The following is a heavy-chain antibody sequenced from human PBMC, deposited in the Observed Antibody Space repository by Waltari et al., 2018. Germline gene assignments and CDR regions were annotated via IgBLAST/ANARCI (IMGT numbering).Heavy chain of an antibody. CDR2: IYSDGRT. D-gene: IGHD6-19*01. V-gene: IGHV3-53*01. CDR3: AREVYRSGGH. CDR1: GFNVSRNY. J-gene: IGHJ4*02. Sequence: EMQLVESGGGLIQPGGSLRLSCAASGFNVSRNYMSWVRQAPGGGLGMVSIIYSDGRTYYADSVKGRFTISRDNSKNTLYLQMNSLRAEDTAIYYCAREVYRSGGHWGQGTLVTVSS.